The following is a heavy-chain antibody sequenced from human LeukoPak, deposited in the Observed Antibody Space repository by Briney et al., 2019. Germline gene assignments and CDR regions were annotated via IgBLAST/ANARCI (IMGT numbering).Heavy chain of an antibody. CDR3: ARHGGGGRAFDI. CDR1: GGSISSYY. Sequence: ETLSLTCTVSGGSISSYYWSWIRQPPGKGLEWIGYIYTSGSTNYNPSLKSRVTISVDTSKNQLSLKLSSVTAADTAAVYYCARHGGGGRAFDIWGQGTMVTDSS. V-gene: IGHV4-4*09. D-gene: IGHD3-16*01. CDR2: IYTSGST. J-gene: IGHJ3*02.